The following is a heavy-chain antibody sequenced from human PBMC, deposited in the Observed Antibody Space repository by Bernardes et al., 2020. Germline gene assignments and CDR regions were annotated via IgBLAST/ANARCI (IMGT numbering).Heavy chain of an antibody. CDR1: GGSVSSGSYY. CDR3: ARSRYCSSTSCYEGMIDY. CDR2: IYYSGST. J-gene: IGHJ4*02. Sequence: SETLSLTCTVSGGSVSSGSYYWSWIRQPPGKGLEWIGYIYYSGSTNYNPSLKSRVTISVDTSKNQFSLKLSSVTAADTAVYYCARSRYCSSTSCYEGMIDYWGQGTLVTVSS. D-gene: IGHD2-2*01. V-gene: IGHV4-61*01.